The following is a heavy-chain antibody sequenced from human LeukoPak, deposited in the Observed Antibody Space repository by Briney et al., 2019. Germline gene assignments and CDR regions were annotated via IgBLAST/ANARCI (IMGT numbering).Heavy chain of an antibody. D-gene: IGHD6-13*01. J-gene: IGHJ6*03. CDR2: IYTSGST. V-gene: IGHV4-4*07. CDR1: GGSISSYY. CDR3: ARDSGLYSSSWYSPVYYYYMDV. Sequence: SETLSLTCTVSGGSISSYYWSWIRQPAGKGLEWIGRIYTSGSTNYNPSLKSRVTISVDKSKNQFSLKLSSVTAADTAVYYCARDSGLYSSSWYSPVYYYYMDVWGKGTTVTVSS.